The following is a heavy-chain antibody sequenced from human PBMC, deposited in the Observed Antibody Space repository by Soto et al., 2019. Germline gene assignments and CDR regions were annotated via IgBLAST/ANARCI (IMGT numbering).Heavy chain of an antibody. Sequence: EVQLLESGGGLVQPGGSLRLSCAASGFTFSSHAMSWVRQAPGKGLEWVSSTIDSGGRSYHADSVSARFTISRDNSKNTLYLQMNSLRADDTAIYYCARDKMEQWLVGGYYDYWGQGALVTVSS. D-gene: IGHD6-19*01. J-gene: IGHJ4*02. CDR3: ARDKMEQWLVGGYYDY. CDR2: TIDSGGRS. V-gene: IGHV3-23*01. CDR1: GFTFSSHA.